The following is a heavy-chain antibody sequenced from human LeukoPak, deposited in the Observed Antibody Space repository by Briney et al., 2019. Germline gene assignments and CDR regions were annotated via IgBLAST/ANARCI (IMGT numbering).Heavy chain of an antibody. CDR1: GFTFSNYA. CDR2: ISGSGSNT. Sequence: GGSLRLSCTASGFTFSNYAMNWVRRAPGKGLEWVSAISGSGSNTHYTDSVKDRFTISRDNSKNSLYLQMNSLRPKDTAVYYCAKSQREACCYGMDVWGQGTTVTVS. CDR3: AKSQREACCYGMDV. J-gene: IGHJ6*02. V-gene: IGHV3-23*01. D-gene: IGHD1-26*01.